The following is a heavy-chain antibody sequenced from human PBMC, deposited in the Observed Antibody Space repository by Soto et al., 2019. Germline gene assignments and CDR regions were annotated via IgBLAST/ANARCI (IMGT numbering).Heavy chain of an antibody. V-gene: IGHV1-69*01. D-gene: IGHD2-2*01. CDR3: ASRYCSSTSCWYGMDV. J-gene: IGHJ6*02. CDR1: GGTFSSYA. Sequence: QAQLVQSGAEVKKPGSSVKVSCKASGGTFSSYAISWVRQAPGQGLEWMGGIIPIFGTANYAQKFQGRVTITADESTSTAYMELSSLRSEDTAVYYCASRYCSSTSCWYGMDVWGQGTTVTVSS. CDR2: IIPIFGTA.